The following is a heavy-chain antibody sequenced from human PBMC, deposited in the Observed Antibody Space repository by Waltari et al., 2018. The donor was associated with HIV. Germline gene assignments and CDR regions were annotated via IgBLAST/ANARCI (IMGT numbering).Heavy chain of an antibody. CDR2: IVPMLTLR. J-gene: IGHJ3*02. Sequence: QVQMVQSGAELKKPGSSVKVSCKHSGGTFSTYGLSWIRQAPGQGLEWMGGIVPMLTLRDYAQKFQGRLSIYADESTSTAYMELSALTPEDTAVYFCARERVPGTIIPSYAFDIWGQGTMVAVSS. CDR1: GGTFSTYG. V-gene: IGHV1-69*01. CDR3: ARERVPGTIIPSYAFDI. D-gene: IGHD2-8*01.